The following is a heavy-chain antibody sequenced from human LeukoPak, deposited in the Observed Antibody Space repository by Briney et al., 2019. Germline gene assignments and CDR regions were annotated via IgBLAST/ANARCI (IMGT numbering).Heavy chain of an antibody. CDR3: ARDRYGDYVVDY. CDR1: GFTFSSYS. CDR2: ISSSSSYI. J-gene: IGHJ4*02. D-gene: IGHD4-17*01. V-gene: IGHV3-21*01. Sequence: PGGSLRLSCAASGFTFSSYSMNWVRQAPGKGLEWVSSISSSSSYIYYADSVKGRFTISRDNAKNSLSLQMNSLRAEDTAVYYCARDRYGDYVVDYWGQGTLVTVSS.